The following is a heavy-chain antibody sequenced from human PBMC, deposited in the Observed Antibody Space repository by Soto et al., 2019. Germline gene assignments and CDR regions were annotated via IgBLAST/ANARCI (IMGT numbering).Heavy chain of an antibody. CDR1: GFTFSNYA. CDR3: AKFFVETGSNSGWPWSFHY. V-gene: IGHV3-23*01. CDR2: ISGSGGTT. Sequence: EVQLLESGGGLVQPGRSLRLSCAASGFTFSNYAMSWVRQAPGQGLDCVSAISGSGGTTYYAASVKGRFTISRDNSKNTLCLQMNSLRAEDAAVYYCAKFFVETGSNSGWPWSFHYWGQGTLVTVSS. D-gene: IGHD6-25*01. J-gene: IGHJ4*02.